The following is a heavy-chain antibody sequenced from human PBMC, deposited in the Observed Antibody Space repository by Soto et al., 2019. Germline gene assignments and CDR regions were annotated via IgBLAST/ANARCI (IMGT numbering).Heavy chain of an antibody. V-gene: IGHV3-23*01. CDR1: GFTFSNYV. CDR3: AGYYDFWSGYYTTYNWFDP. Sequence: GGSLRLSCAASGFTFSNYVLSWVRQAPGKGLEWVSAISGTGGSTYYADSVKGRFTISRDNSKNTLYLQMNSLRAEDTAVYYCAGYYDFWSGYYTTYNWFDPWGQGTLVTVSS. CDR2: ISGTGGST. D-gene: IGHD3-3*01. J-gene: IGHJ5*02.